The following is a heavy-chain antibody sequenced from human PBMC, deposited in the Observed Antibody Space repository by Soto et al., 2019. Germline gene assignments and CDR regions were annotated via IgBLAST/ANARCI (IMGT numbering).Heavy chain of an antibody. J-gene: IGHJ3*02. Sequence: SETLSLTCAVYGGSFSGYYLSWIRQPPGKGLEWIGEINHSGSTNYNPSLKSRVTISVDTSKNQFSLKLSSVTAADTAVYYCARGRSIITMIVVVRRDAFDIWGQGTMVTVSS. CDR3: ARGRSIITMIVVVRRDAFDI. V-gene: IGHV4-34*01. CDR1: GGSFSGYY. CDR2: INHSGST. D-gene: IGHD3-22*01.